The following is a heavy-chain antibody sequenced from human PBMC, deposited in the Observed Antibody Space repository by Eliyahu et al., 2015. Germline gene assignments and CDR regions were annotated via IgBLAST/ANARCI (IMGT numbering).Heavy chain of an antibody. D-gene: IGHD3-9*01. CDR2: INPSGST. CDR1: GGSFSGYY. Sequence: QVQLQQWGAGLLKPSETLSLTCAVYGGSFSGYYWSWIRQPPGKGLEWIGEINPSGSTNYNPSLKSRVTISVDTSKNQFSLKLSSVTAADTAVYYCARGDILTGYSNTYYYYYGMDVWGQGTTVTVSS. V-gene: IGHV4-34*01. J-gene: IGHJ6*02. CDR3: ARGDILTGYSNTYYYYYGMDV.